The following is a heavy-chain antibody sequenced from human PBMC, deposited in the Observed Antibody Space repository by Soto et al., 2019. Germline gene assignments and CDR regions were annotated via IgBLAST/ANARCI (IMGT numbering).Heavy chain of an antibody. J-gene: IGHJ5*02. CDR1: GFSFDDFA. Sequence: QLVESGGGLVQPGGSLRLSCVASGFSFDDFAMHWVRPAPGKGLEWISGITWNSVSTDYANSVKGRFTVSRDNAKNYLYLQRSSLTTEDTALYFCAKERVRFLDAWGQGTLVTVSS. V-gene: IGHV3-9*01. CDR2: ITWNSVST. CDR3: AKERVRFLDA. D-gene: IGHD3-3*01.